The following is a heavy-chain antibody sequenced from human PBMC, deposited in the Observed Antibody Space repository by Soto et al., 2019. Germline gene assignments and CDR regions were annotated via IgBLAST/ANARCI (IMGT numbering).Heavy chain of an antibody. D-gene: IGHD4-17*01. V-gene: IGHV3-23*01. CDR2: ISGSGGST. CDR3: SKDNERYGDSYG. CDR1: GFTFSSDA. J-gene: IGHJ4*02. Sequence: EVQLLESGGGLVQTGGSLRLSCAASGFTFSSDAMSWVRQAPGKGLEWVSAISGSGGSTYYADSVKGRFTISRDNSKNTLYLQMNSLRAEDTAVYYCSKDNERYGDSYGWGQGTLVTVSS.